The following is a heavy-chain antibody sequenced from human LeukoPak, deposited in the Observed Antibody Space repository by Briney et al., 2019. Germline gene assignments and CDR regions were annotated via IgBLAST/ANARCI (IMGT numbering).Heavy chain of an antibody. V-gene: IGHV1-46*01. J-gene: IGHJ4*02. CDR3: ARDSGGYYDSSGLDY. CDR1: GYTFSGYY. CDR2: IKPSGDSA. Sequence: ASVKVSCKGSGYTFSGYYMHWVRQAPGQGLEWMGIIKPSGDSASYTQKFQGRVTMTRDTSTSTVYMELSSLRSEDTAVYYCARDSGGYYDSSGLDYWGQGTLVTVSS. D-gene: IGHD3-22*01.